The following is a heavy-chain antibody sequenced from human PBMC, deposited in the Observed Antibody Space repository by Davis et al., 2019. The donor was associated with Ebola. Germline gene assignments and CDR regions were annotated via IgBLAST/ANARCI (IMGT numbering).Heavy chain of an antibody. CDR2: INPNRGST. D-gene: IGHD5-24*01. CDR1: GGTFSSYA. V-gene: IGHV1-46*01. CDR3: AGKRRDGYNLGAFDI. Sequence: ASVKVSCKASGGTFSSYAISWVRQAPGQGLEWMGMINPNRGSTNYAQRFQGRVTMTRDTSTSTVYMVVSSLRSEDTAVYYCAGKRRDGYNLGAFDIWGQGTMVTVSS. J-gene: IGHJ3*02.